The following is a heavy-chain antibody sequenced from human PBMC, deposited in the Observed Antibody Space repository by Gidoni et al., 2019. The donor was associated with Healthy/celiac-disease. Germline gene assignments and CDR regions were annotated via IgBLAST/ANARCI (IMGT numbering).Heavy chain of an antibody. J-gene: IGHJ4*02. CDR2: IYYSGST. CDR1: GGSISSSSYY. CDR3: ARDILTGYDTLDY. V-gene: IGHV4-39*07. Sequence: QLQLQESGPGLVKPSETRSLTCTVSGGSISSSSYYWGWIRQPPGKGLEWIGSIYYSGSTYYNPSLKSRVTISVDTSKNQFSLKLSSVTAADTAVYYCARDILTGYDTLDYWGQGTLVNVSS. D-gene: IGHD3-9*01.